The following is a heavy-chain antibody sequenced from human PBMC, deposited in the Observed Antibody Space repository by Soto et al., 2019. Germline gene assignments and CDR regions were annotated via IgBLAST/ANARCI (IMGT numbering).Heavy chain of an antibody. CDR3: ATDSAGRGPFDP. J-gene: IGHJ5*02. CDR2: TYYTGST. CDR1: GASFGTNY. V-gene: IGHV4-59*13. Sequence: PSETLSLTCTISGASFGTNYWSWIRQAPGKGLEWIGYTYYTGSTKYNPSFKSRATTSVDTSKNQFSLTLNPAAAADTAVYYCATDSAGRGPFDPWGQGILVTVSS. D-gene: IGHD3-10*01.